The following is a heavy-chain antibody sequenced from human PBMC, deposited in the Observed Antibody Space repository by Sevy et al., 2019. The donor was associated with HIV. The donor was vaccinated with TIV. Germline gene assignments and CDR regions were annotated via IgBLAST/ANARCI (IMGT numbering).Heavy chain of an antibody. J-gene: IGHJ6*02. Sequence: GESLKISCVASGFTFRSYWMSWVRQAPGKGLEWVAHIKSDGSEKYHVDSVKGRFTISRDNAKNSLYLQMNSLRAEDTAVYYCARDCSSTSCLWGLDVWGPGTTVTVSS. CDR3: ARDCSSTSCLWGLDV. CDR1: GFTFRSYW. D-gene: IGHD2-2*01. V-gene: IGHV3-7*03. CDR2: IKSDGSEK.